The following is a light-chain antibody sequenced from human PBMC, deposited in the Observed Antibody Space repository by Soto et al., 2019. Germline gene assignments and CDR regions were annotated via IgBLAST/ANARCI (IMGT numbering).Light chain of an antibody. J-gene: IGKJ2*01. Sequence: EVVLTQSPGTLSLSPGESATLSCRASQSVTNNYFAWYQQKPGQAPRLLIFGSSDSATGIPDRFSGSGSGTDFTLTISRLEPEDFAVYYCHQYGSSPPYTFGQGTKLEIK. CDR2: GSS. CDR3: HQYGSSPPYT. CDR1: QSVTNNY. V-gene: IGKV3-20*01.